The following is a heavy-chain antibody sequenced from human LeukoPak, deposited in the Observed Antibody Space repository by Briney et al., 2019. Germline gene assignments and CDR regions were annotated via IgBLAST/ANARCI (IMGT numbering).Heavy chain of an antibody. J-gene: IGHJ6*03. CDR3: ARAQAWFRENDYYMDV. CDR2: INHSGST. D-gene: IGHD3-10*01. Sequence: NPSETLSLTCAVYGGSFSGYYWSWIRQPPGKGLEWIGEINHSGSTNYNPSLKSRVTISVDTSKNQFSLKLSSVTAADTAVYYCARAQAWFRENDYYMDVWGKGTTVTVSS. CDR1: GGSFSGYY. V-gene: IGHV4-34*01.